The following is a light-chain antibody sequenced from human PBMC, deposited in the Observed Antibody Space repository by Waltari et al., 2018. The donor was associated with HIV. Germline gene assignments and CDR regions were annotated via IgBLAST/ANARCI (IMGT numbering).Light chain of an antibody. CDR2: EVS. CDR1: RSDVGGYNH. V-gene: IGLV2-14*01. CDR3: SSYTSSSTLVV. J-gene: IGLJ2*01. Sequence: QSALTQPASVSGSPGPSLTISCTGTRSDVGGYNHVSWYQQHPGKAPKLMIYEVSNRPSGVSNRFSGSKSGNTASLTISGLQAEDEADYYCSSYTSSSTLVVFGGGTKLTVL.